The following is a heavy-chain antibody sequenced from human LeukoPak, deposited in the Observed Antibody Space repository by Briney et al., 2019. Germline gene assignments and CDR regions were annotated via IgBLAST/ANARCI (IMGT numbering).Heavy chain of an antibody. D-gene: IGHD2-2*01. J-gene: IGHJ6*02. CDR2: ISAYNGNT. CDR3: ARDLTRYCSSTRCYLDYYYYGMDV. V-gene: IGHV1-18*01. CDR1: ECTFSSYA. Sequence: ASVKVSCKASECTFSSYAISWVRQAPGQGLEWMGWISAYNGNTNYAQKLQGRVTMTTDTSTSTAYMELRSLRSDDTAVYYCARDLTRYCSSTRCYLDYYYYGMDVWGQGTTVTVSS.